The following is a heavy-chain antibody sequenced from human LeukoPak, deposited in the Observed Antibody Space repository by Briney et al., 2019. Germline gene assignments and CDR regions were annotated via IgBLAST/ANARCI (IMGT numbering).Heavy chain of an antibody. CDR3: ARDPYRDILTGYSSSDY. CDR2: ISYDGSNK. CDR1: GFTFSSYA. Sequence: PGGSLRLSCAASGFTFSSYAMHWVRQAPGKGLEWVAVISYDGSNKYYADSVKGRFTISRDNSKNTLYLQMNSLRAEDTAVYYCARDPYRDILTGYSSSDYWGQGTLVTVSS. V-gene: IGHV3-30-3*01. D-gene: IGHD3-9*01. J-gene: IGHJ4*02.